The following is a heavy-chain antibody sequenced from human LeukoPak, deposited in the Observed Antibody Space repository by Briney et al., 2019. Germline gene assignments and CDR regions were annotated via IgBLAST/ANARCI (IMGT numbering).Heavy chain of an antibody. J-gene: IGHJ3*02. CDR2: IKQDGSEK. D-gene: IGHD3-3*01. CDR1: GFTFSSYW. Sequence: PGGSLRLSCAASGFTFSSYWMSWVRQAPGKGLEWVANIKQDGSEKYYVDSVKGRFTISRDNAKNSLYLQMNSPRAEDTAVYYCARALYYDFWSGYSDAFDIWGQGTMVTVSS. V-gene: IGHV3-7*01. CDR3: ARALYYDFWSGYSDAFDI.